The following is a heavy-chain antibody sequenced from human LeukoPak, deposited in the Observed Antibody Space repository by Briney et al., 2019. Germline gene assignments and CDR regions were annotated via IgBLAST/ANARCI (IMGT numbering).Heavy chain of an antibody. CDR3: ARGLAGGGFDY. V-gene: IGHV3-48*04. CDR1: GFTFSSYS. CDR2: ISSSSSTI. Sequence: GSLRLSCAASGFTFSSYSMNWVRQAPGKGLEWVSYISSSSSTIYYADSVKGRFTISRDNAKNSLYLQMNSLRAEDTAVYYCARGLAGGGFDYWGQGTLVTVSS. J-gene: IGHJ4*02. D-gene: IGHD2-15*01.